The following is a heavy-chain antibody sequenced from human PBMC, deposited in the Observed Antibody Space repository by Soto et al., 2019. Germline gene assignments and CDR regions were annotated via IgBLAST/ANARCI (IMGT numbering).Heavy chain of an antibody. J-gene: IGHJ4*02. CDR1: GFIFSNYN. D-gene: IGHD6-13*01. CDR3: ARRRAAGMFWICDY. V-gene: IGHV3-48*01. CDR2: ISSSSSTI. Sequence: EVQLVESGGGLVQPGGSLRLSCAASGFIFSNYNMNCVRQAPGKGLEWVSYISSSSSTIYYADSVKGRFTISRDNAKNSRYLQMNSLRAEDTAVYYCARRRAAGMFWICDYWGQGTLVTGSS.